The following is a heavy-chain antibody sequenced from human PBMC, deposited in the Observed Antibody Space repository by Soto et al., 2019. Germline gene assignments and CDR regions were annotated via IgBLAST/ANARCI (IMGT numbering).Heavy chain of an antibody. CDR1: GTSISSYY. CDR3: ARRYSSGFDY. V-gene: IGHV4-59*01. D-gene: IGHD6-19*01. Sequence: SETLSLTCTVSGTSISSYYWSWIRQPPGKGLEWIGYIYYSGSTNYNPSLKSRVTISVDTSKNQFSLKLSSVTAADTAVYYCARRYSSGFDYWGQGTLVTVSS. CDR2: IYYSGST. J-gene: IGHJ4*02.